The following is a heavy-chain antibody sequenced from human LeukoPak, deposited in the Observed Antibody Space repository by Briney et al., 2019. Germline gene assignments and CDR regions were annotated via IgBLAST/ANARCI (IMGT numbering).Heavy chain of an antibody. D-gene: IGHD3-3*01. V-gene: IGHV3-23*01. Sequence: GGSLRLSCAASAFTFSSYAMSWVRQAPGKGPEWVSAISGSGGSTYYADSVKGRFTISRDNSKNTLYLQMNSLRAEDTAVYYCAKLARITIFGVVNSDFDYWGQGTLVTVSS. CDR3: AKLARITIFGVVNSDFDY. CDR1: AFTFSSYA. CDR2: ISGSGGST. J-gene: IGHJ4*02.